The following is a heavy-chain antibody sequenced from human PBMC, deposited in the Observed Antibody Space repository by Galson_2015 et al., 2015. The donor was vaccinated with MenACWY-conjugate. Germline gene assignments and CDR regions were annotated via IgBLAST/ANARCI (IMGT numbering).Heavy chain of an antibody. CDR2: INTNTGNP. Sequence: SVKVSCKASGYTFKRYAMNWVRQAPGQGLEWLGWINTNTGNPTYAQGFTGRFVFSLDTSVSTAYLQISSLKAEDTAVYYCVRGRGSYYYGMDVWGQGTTVTVSS. J-gene: IGHJ6*02. CDR1: GYTFKRYA. V-gene: IGHV7-4-1*02. CDR3: VRGRGSYYYGMDV. D-gene: IGHD1-26*01.